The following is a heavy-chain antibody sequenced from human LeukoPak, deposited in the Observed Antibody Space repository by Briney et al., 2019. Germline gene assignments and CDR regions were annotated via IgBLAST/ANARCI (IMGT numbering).Heavy chain of an antibody. V-gene: IGHV3-73*01. Sequence: KVSCKASGFTFTNSAMHWVSQASGKGLEWVGRIRSKANSYATAYAASVKGRFTISRDDSKNTAYLQMNSLKTEDTAVYYCTRYSNYGLDYWGQGTLVTVSS. D-gene: IGHD4-11*01. CDR2: IRSKANSYAT. CDR3: TRYSNYGLDY. CDR1: GFTFTNSA. J-gene: IGHJ4*02.